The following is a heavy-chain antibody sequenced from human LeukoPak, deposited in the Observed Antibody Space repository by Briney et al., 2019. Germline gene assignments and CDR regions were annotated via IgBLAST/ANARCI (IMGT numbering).Heavy chain of an antibody. CDR2: ISAYNGNT. Sequence: GASVKVSCKASGYTFTSYGISWVRQAPGQGLEWMGWISAYNGNTNYAQKLQGRVAMTTDTSTSTAYMELRSLRSDDTAVYYCARAAGLIGGYYYDSSGDYWGQGTLVTVSS. D-gene: IGHD3-22*01. CDR1: GYTFTSYG. CDR3: ARAAGLIGGYYYDSSGDY. J-gene: IGHJ4*02. V-gene: IGHV1-18*01.